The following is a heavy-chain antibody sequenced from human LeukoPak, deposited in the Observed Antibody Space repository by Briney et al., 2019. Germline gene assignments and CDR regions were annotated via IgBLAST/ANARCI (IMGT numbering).Heavy chain of an antibody. D-gene: IGHD5-18*01. J-gene: IGHJ4*02. CDR2: IYPGDSDT. V-gene: IGHV5-51*01. CDR1: GYSFTSYW. Sequence: GESLKISCKGSGYSFTSYWVGWVRQMPGKGLEWMGFIYPGDSDTRYSPSFQGQVTISADKSISTAYLQWSSLKASDTAMYYCAIQLWPHNSGFVDCWGQGTLVTVSS. CDR3: AIQLWPHNSGFVDC.